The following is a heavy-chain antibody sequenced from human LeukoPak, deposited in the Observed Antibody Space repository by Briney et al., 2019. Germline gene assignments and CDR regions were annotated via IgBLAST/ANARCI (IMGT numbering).Heavy chain of an antibody. D-gene: IGHD2-15*01. V-gene: IGHV3-48*01. CDR2: ISSSSSTI. Sequence: GGSLRLSCAASGFTFSSYSMNWDRQAPGKGLEWVSYISSSSSTIYYADSVKGRFTISRDNAKNSLYLQMNSLRAEDTAVYYCAKRGTAFAGVALWGQGTLVTVSS. CDR3: AKRGTAFAGVAL. J-gene: IGHJ4*02. CDR1: GFTFSSYS.